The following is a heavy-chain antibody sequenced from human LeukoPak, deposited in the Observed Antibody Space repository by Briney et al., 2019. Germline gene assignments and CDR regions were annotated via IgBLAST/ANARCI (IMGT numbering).Heavy chain of an antibody. CDR3: ARDRRWELLHAFDI. J-gene: IGHJ3*02. V-gene: IGHV4-59*01. CDR2: IYHSGGT. D-gene: IGHD1-26*01. CDR1: GGSISSDY. Sequence: PSETLSLTCTVSGGSISSDYWSWIRQPPGKALEWIGNIYHSGGTNYNPSLKSRVTISVDTSKNQFSLMLSSVTAADTAVYYCARDRRWELLHAFDIWGQGTMVTVSS.